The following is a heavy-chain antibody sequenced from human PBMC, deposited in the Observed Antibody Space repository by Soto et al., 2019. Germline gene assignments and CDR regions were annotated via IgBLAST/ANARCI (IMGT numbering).Heavy chain of an antibody. CDR1: GGSISSYY. J-gene: IGHJ6*03. CDR3: ARVMSERSKSYYYYYYMDV. D-gene: IGHD1-1*01. CDR2: IYYSGST. Sequence: PSETLSLTCTVSGGSISSYYWSWIRQPPGKGLEWIGYIYYSGSTNYNPSLKSRVTISVDTSKNQFSLKLSSVTAADTAVYYCARVMSERSKSYYYYYYMDVWGKGTTVTVSS. V-gene: IGHV4-59*01.